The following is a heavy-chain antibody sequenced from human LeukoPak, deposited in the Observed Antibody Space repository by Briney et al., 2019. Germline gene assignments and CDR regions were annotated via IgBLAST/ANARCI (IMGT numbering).Heavy chain of an antibody. CDR1: GFTCSSYG. J-gene: IGHJ1*01. Sequence: GGSLSLSCAASGFTCSSYGMHWVRQAPGKGLEWVAVISYDGSNKYYADSVKGRFTISRDNSKNTLYLQMNSLRPEDTAVYYCAKDSSSGWYSFLHWGQATLVSVSS. V-gene: IGHV3-30*18. CDR2: ISYDGSNK. D-gene: IGHD6-19*01. CDR3: AKDSSSGWYSFLH.